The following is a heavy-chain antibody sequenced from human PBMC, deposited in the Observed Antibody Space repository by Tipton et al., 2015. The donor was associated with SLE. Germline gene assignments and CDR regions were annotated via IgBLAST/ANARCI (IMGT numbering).Heavy chain of an antibody. CDR2: VYYSGTT. V-gene: IGHV4-59*12. CDR1: GDSISSYY. D-gene: IGHD5-24*01. Sequence: TLSLTCTVSGDSISSYYWNWIRQPPGKGLEWLGYVYYSGTTKYNPSLKSRVTISVDTSKNQFSLKLSSVTAADTAVYYCARLDGYNAFDYWGQGTQVIVSS. J-gene: IGHJ4*02. CDR3: ARLDGYNAFDY.